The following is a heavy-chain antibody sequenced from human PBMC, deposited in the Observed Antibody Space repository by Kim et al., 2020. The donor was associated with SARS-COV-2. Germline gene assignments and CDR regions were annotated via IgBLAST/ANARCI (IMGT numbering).Heavy chain of an antibody. V-gene: IGHV3-21*01. J-gene: IGHJ6*02. CDR2: ISSSSSYI. Sequence: GGSLRLSCAASGFTFSSYSMNWVRQAPGKGLEWVSSISSSSSYIYYADSVKGRFTISRDNAKNSLYLQMNSLRAEDTAVYYCARVDGLTAYGMDVWGQGTTVTVSS. CDR1: GFTFSSYS. CDR3: ARVDGLTAYGMDV. D-gene: IGHD3-9*01.